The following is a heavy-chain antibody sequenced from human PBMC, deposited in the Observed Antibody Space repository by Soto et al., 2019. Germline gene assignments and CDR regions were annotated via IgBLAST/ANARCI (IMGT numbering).Heavy chain of an antibody. D-gene: IGHD2-2*01. Sequence: QVQLVQSGAEVKKPGSSVKVSCKASGDTFSTSAISWVRQAPGQGLQWMAGIIPIFGTANYAQKFQGRVTVTADRSTSTAYLEVSNLRSEDTAMYYCARSFSTSSCHIYYYAMDVWGQGTAVTVSS. CDR2: IIPIFGTA. J-gene: IGHJ6*02. V-gene: IGHV1-69*06. CDR1: GDTFSTSA. CDR3: ARSFSTSSCHIYYYAMDV.